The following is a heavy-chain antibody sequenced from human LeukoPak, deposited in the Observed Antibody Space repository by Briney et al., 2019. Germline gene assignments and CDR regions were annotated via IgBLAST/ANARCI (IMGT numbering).Heavy chain of an antibody. J-gene: IGHJ4*02. D-gene: IGHD3-9*01. CDR2: FDPEDGET. CDR3: ATAPLYDILTGYYNRGVLDY. V-gene: IGHV1-24*01. Sequence: ASVKVSCKVSGYTLTELSMRWVRQAPGEGLEWMGGFDPEDGETIYAQKFQGRVTMTEDTSTDTAYMELSSLRSEYTAVYYCATAPLYDILTGYYNRGVLDYWGQGTLVTVSS. CDR1: GYTLTELS.